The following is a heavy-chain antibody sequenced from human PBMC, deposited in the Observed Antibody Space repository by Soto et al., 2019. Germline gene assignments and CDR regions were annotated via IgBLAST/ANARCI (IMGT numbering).Heavy chain of an antibody. D-gene: IGHD6-19*01. CDR1: GFTFRIYW. J-gene: IGHJ4*02. CDR3: AGGRGWLDPD. V-gene: IGHV3-74*03. Sequence: EVQLVESGGGLVQPGGSLRLSCAASGFTFRIYWMHWFRQAPGKGLVWVSLIKGDGITTKYADSVTGRFTISRDNARNTLYLQMNCLRVDDTDLDFCAGGRGWLDPDWGQGTLVTVSS. CDR2: IKGDGITT.